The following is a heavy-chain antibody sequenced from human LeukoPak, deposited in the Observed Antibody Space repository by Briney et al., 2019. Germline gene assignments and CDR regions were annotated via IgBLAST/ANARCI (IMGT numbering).Heavy chain of an antibody. J-gene: IGHJ5*02. CDR1: GWSFNDYY. V-gene: IGHV4-34*01. D-gene: IGHD2-2*01. CDR2: INARGDT. CDR3: ARGQVPAARGYNWFDP. Sequence: SETLSLTCAVSGWSFNDYYWNWIRQPPGKGLEWIGEINARGDTNYNPSHQSRVTISVDSSKNHFSLTLTSMLAADTAIYYCARGQVPAARGYNWFDPWGQGTLVTVSS.